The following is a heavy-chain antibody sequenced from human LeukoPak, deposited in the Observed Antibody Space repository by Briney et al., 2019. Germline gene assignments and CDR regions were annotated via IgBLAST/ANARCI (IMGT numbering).Heavy chain of an antibody. J-gene: IGHJ4*02. CDR3: ARDDLAGDSSGYIDY. CDR2: IWFDGSNQ. D-gene: IGHD3-22*01. V-gene: IGHV3-33*01. CDR1: EFIFCHNG. Sequence: GGSLRLSCAASEFIFCHNGMHWVRQAPGKGLEWVAVIWFDGSNQYHADAVKGRFTISRDNSKNTLYLQMSSLRAEDTALCYCARDDLAGDSSGYIDYWGQGTLVTVSS.